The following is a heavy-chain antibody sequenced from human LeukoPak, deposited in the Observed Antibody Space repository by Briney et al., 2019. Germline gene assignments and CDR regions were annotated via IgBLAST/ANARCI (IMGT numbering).Heavy chain of an antibody. CDR1: GFTVSSNY. CDR3: ARARSGYDFIIAY. J-gene: IGHJ4*02. Sequence: PGGSLRLSCAASGFTVSSNYMSWVRQAPGKGLEWVSVIYSGGSTYYADSVKGRFTISRDNSKHTLYLQMNSLRAEDTAVYYCARARSGYDFIIAYWGQGTLVTVSS. CDR2: IYSGGST. D-gene: IGHD5-12*01. V-gene: IGHV3-66*01.